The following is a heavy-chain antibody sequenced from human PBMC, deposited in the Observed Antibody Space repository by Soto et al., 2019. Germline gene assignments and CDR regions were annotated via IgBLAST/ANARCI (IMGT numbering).Heavy chain of an antibody. J-gene: IGHJ3*02. CDR2: IYPADSDT. Sequence: GESLKISCKGSGDTFTSHWIAWVRQMPGKGLELMGLIYPADSDTRYSPSFEGQVTNSVDKSISTAYLQWSSLKASDTAMYYCVRPQAKELGTIRGAFDIWGQGTKVTVSS. CDR1: GDTFTSHW. CDR3: VRPQAKELGTIRGAFDI. D-gene: IGHD3-10*01. V-gene: IGHV5-51*01.